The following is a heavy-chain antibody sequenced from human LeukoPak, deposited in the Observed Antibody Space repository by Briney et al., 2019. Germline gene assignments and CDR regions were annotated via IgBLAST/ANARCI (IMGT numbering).Heavy chain of an antibody. CDR2: IKQDGSGK. Sequence: GGSLRLSCAASGFTFSSYWMSWVRQAPGKGLEWVANIKQDGSGKYYVDSVKGRFTISRDNAKNSLYLQMNSLRAEDTAVYYCAREGYAGCFDYWGQGTLVTVSS. CDR3: AREGYAGCFDY. J-gene: IGHJ4*02. CDR1: GFTFSSYW. V-gene: IGHV3-7*01. D-gene: IGHD6-19*01.